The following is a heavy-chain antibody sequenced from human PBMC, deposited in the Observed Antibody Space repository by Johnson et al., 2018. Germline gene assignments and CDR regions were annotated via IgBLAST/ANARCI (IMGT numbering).Heavy chain of an antibody. V-gene: IGHV3-30-3*01. CDR2: ISYDGSNK. CDR3: DIYCGGDCFSAFDI. Sequence: QVQLVESGGGVVQPGRSLRLSCAASGFTFSSYAMHWVRQAPGKGLEWVAVISYDGSNKYSADSVKGRFTISRDNSKNTLFLQMNSLRVEDKAVYYCDIYCGGDCFSAFDIWGQGTMVTVSS. CDR1: GFTFSSYA. J-gene: IGHJ3*02. D-gene: IGHD2-21*02.